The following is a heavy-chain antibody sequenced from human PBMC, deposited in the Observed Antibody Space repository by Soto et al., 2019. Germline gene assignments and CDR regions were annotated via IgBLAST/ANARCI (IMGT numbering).Heavy chain of an antibody. V-gene: IGHV1-69*12. D-gene: IGHD2-15*01. Sequence: QVQLVQSGAEVKKPGSSVKVSCKASGGTFSSYAISWVRQAPGQGLEWMGGIIPIFGTANYAQKFQGRVTITADESTSTAYMELSSLRSEDTAVYYCARGARDCSGGSCYSYYFDYWGQGTLVTVSS. CDR2: IIPIFGTA. CDR1: GGTFSSYA. CDR3: ARGARDCSGGSCYSYYFDY. J-gene: IGHJ4*02.